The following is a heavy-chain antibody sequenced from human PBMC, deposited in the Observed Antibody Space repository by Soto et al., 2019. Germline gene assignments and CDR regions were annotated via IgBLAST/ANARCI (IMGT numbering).Heavy chain of an antibody. CDR3: GEATRGYSYATGLIAD. V-gene: IGHV3-21*04. Sequence: GGSLRLSCAASGFTFSSYSMNWVRQAPGKGLEWVSSISSSSSYIYYADSVKGRFTISRDNAKNSLYLQMNSLRAEDTAVYYCGEATRGYSYATGLIADRGQGTLVTVYS. CDR2: ISSSSSYI. D-gene: IGHD5-18*01. J-gene: IGHJ4*02. CDR1: GFTFSSYS.